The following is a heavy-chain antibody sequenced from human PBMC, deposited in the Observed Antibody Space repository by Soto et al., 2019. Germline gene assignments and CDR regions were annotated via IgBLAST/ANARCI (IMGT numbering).Heavy chain of an antibody. V-gene: IGHV3-30-3*01. Sequence: GGSLGLSCAASGFTFSSYAMHWVRQAPVKGLEWVAVISYDGSNKYYADSVKGRFTISRDNSKNTLYLQMNSLRAEDTAVYYCARTRDILTGYYYYYYYGMDVWGQGTTVTVSS. D-gene: IGHD3-9*01. CDR2: ISYDGSNK. J-gene: IGHJ6*02. CDR3: ARTRDILTGYYYYYYYGMDV. CDR1: GFTFSSYA.